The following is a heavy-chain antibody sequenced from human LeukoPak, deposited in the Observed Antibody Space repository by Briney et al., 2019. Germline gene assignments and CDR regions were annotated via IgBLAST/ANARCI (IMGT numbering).Heavy chain of an antibody. CDR1: GFTFSSYW. Sequence: PGGSLRLSCAASGFTFSSYWMHWVRQAPGKGLVWVSRINTDGSSTSYADSVKGRFTISRDDAKNTLYLQMNSLRAEDTAVYYCARGYYDFWSSVNYMDVWGKGTTVTVSS. V-gene: IGHV3-74*01. D-gene: IGHD3-3*01. CDR3: ARGYYDFWSSVNYMDV. CDR2: INTDGSST. J-gene: IGHJ6*03.